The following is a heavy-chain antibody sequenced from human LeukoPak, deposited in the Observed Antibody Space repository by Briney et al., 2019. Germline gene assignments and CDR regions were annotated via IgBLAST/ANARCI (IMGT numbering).Heavy chain of an antibody. V-gene: IGHV4-34*01. CDR2: INHSGST. CDR3: AGGRWGAYYYYYYYMDV. CDR1: GGSFSGYY. D-gene: IGHD3-16*01. J-gene: IGHJ6*03. Sequence: NSSETLSLTCAVYGGSFSGYYWSWIRQPPGKGLEWIGEINHSGSTNYNPSLKSRVTISVDTSKNQFSLKLSSVTAADTAVYYCAGGRWGAYYYYYYYMDVWGKGTTVTVSS.